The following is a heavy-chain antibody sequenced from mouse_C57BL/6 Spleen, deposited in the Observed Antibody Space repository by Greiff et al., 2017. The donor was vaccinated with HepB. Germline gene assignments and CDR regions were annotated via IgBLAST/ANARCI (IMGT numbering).Heavy chain of an antibody. CDR3: ARDYYSNFYAMDY. CDR1: GYAFTNYL. Sequence: VQVVESGAELVRPGTSVKVSCKASGYAFTNYLIEWVKQRPGQGLEWIGVINPGSGGTNYNEKFKGKATLTADKSSSTAYMQLSSLTSEDSAVYFCARDYYSNFYAMDYWGQGTSVTVSS. CDR2: INPGSGGT. D-gene: IGHD2-5*01. V-gene: IGHV1-54*01. J-gene: IGHJ4*01.